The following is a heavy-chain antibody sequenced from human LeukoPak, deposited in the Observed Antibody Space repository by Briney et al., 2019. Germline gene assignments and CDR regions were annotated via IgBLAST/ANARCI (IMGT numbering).Heavy chain of an antibody. CDR1: GYTFTSYY. J-gene: IGHJ6*03. CDR3: AKTAAGLLYYYMDV. D-gene: IGHD6-13*01. Sequence: WASVKVSCKASGYTFTSYYMHWVRQARGQGLEWMGIINPSGGSTSYAQKFQGRVTMTRDMSTSTVYMELSSLRSEDTALYYCAKTAAGLLYYYMDVWGKGTTVTISS. V-gene: IGHV1-46*01. CDR2: INPSGGST.